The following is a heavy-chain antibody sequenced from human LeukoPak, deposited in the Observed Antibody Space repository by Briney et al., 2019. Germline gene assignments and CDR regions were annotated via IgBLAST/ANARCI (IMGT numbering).Heavy chain of an antibody. D-gene: IGHD3-10*01. CDR2: IIPIFGTA. CDR3: ARPQGYYGSGSYYPYYYYGMDV. CDR1: GGTFISYA. V-gene: IGHV1-69*13. Sequence: ASVKVSCKASGGTFISYAISWVRQAPGQGLEWMGGIIPIFGTANYAQKFQGRVTITADESTSTAYMELSSLRSEDTAVYYCARPQGYYGSGSYYPYYYYGMDVWGQGTTVTVSS. J-gene: IGHJ6*02.